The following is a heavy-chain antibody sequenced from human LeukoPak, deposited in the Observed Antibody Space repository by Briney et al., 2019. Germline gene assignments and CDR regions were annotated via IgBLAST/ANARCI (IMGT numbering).Heavy chain of an antibody. CDR3: ARGGCGGDCFDY. D-gene: IGHD2-21*01. Sequence: PGGSLRLSCAASGFTFSSYSMNWVRQPPGKGLEWVSSISSSSSYIYYADSVKGRFTISRDNAKNSLYLQMNSLRAEDTAVYYCARGGCGGDCFDYWGQGTLVTVSS. CDR1: GFTFSSYS. V-gene: IGHV3-21*01. CDR2: ISSSSSYI. J-gene: IGHJ4*02.